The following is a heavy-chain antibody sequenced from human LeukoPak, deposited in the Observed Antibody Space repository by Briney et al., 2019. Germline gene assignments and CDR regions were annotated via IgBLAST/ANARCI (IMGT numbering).Heavy chain of an antibody. CDR3: ARDCGDGRGSCLGY. J-gene: IGHJ4*02. CDR1: GFTFSDYY. V-gene: IGHV3-11*06. CDR2: ISSSSYT. Sequence: TGGSLRLSCAASGFTFSDYYLSWIRQAPGKGLEWVSYISSSSYTNYADSVKGRFTISRDNAKNSLYLQMNSLRAEDTAVYYCARDCGDGRGSCLGYWGQGTLVTVSS. D-gene: IGHD2-15*01.